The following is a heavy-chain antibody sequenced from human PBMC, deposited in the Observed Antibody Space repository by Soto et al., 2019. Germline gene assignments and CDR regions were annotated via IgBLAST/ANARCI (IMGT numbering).Heavy chain of an antibody. J-gene: IGHJ6*02. CDR3: VRSLVSTISYYGTDV. CDR2: ISYDGVKT. CDR1: GFTFSSYA. V-gene: IGHV3-30-3*01. Sequence: QVQLVESGGGVDQPGRSLRLSCAASGFTFSSYAMHWVRQAPGKGLEWLAFISYDGVKTENADRVKCLFSISRDNSKNTVYLQMTSLRTEDTVVYYGVRSLVSTISYYGTDVCGLVTTVTVSS. D-gene: IGHD5-12*01.